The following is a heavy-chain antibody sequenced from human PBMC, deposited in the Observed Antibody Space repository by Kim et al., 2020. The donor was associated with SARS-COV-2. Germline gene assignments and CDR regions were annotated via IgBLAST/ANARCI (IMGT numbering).Heavy chain of an antibody. CDR2: IYYSGST. D-gene: IGHD1-1*01. J-gene: IGHJ4*02. V-gene: IGHV4-31*03. CDR1: GGSISSGGYY. CDR3: ARESVSPTGTPGGVVDY. Sequence: SETLSLTCTVSGGSISSGGYYWSWIRQHPGKGLEWIGYIYYSGSTYYNPSLKSRVTISVDTSKNQFSLKLSSVTAADTAVYYCARESVSPTGTPGGVVDYWGQGTLVTVSS.